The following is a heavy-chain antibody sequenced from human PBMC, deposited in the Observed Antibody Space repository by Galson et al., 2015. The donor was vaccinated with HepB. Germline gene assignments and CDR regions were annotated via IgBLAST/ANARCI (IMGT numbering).Heavy chain of an antibody. CDR3: ARPKFGYNWFDP. J-gene: IGHJ5*02. Sequence: SLRLSCAASGFTFSTYSMNWVRQAPGKGLEWVSYISSSSSSTYYADSVKGRFTISRDNAKNSLYLQMNSLRDEDTAVYYCARPKFGYNWFDPWGQGTLVTVSS. D-gene: IGHD3-10*01. V-gene: IGHV3-48*02. CDR1: GFTFSTYS. CDR2: ISSSSSST.